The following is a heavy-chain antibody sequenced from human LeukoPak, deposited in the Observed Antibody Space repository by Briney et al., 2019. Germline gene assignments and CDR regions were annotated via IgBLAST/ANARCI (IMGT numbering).Heavy chain of an antibody. J-gene: IGHJ2*01. V-gene: IGHV1-24*01. CDR1: GYTLTELS. D-gene: IGHD6-19*01. CDR2: FDPEDGET. CDR3: ARLSFGSGWYKWYFDL. Sequence: ASVKVSCKVSGYTLTELSMHWVRQAPGKGLEWMGGFDPEDGETIYAQKFQGRVTMTEDTSTDTAYMELSSLRAEDTAVYYCARLSFGSGWYKWYFDLWGRGSLVTVSS.